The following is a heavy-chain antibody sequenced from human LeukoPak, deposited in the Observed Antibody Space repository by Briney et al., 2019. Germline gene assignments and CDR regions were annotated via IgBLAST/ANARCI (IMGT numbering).Heavy chain of an antibody. CDR3: ARGMYYYYYYMDV. CDR2: IYYSGTT. J-gene: IGHJ6*03. CDR1: GVSINSYY. Sequence: PSETLSLTCTVSGVSINSYYWTWIRQAPGKGLEWIGYIYYSGTTNYNPSLKSRVSMSVDTSKNQFSLKLSSVTAADTAVYYCARGMYYYYYYMDVWGKGTTVTVSS. V-gene: IGHV4-59*12.